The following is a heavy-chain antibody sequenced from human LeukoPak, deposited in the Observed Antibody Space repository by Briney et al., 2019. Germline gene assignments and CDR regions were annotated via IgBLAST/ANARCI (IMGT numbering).Heavy chain of an antibody. Sequence: SKTLSLTCAVYGGSFSGYYWSWIRQPPGKGLEWIGEINHSGSTNYNPSLKSRVTISVDTSKNQFSLKLSSVTAADTAVYYCARAQKRYYYDSSGYYTPHFDYWGQGTLVTVSS. J-gene: IGHJ4*02. CDR1: GGSFSGYY. CDR3: ARAQKRYYYDSSGYYTPHFDY. V-gene: IGHV4-34*01. D-gene: IGHD3-22*01. CDR2: INHSGST.